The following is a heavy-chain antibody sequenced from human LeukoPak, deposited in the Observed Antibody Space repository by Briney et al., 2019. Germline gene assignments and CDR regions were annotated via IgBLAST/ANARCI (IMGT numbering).Heavy chain of an antibody. CDR2: FSGSGGNT. CDR3: AKSGLNRFDY. J-gene: IGHJ4*02. V-gene: IGHV3-23*01. Sequence: ETLSLTCSVSGDSITYFYWSWVRQAPGKGLEWVSAFSGSGGNTYYADSVKGRFTISRDNSKNTLYLQMNSLRAEDTAVYYCAKSGLNRFDYWGQGTLVTVSS. CDR1: GDSITYFY. D-gene: IGHD2-15*01.